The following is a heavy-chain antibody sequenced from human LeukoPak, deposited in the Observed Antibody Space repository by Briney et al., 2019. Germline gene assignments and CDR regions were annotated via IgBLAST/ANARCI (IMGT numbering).Heavy chain of an antibody. D-gene: IGHD3-10*01. J-gene: IGHJ4*02. Sequence: PSETLSLTCTVSGGSISTYYWSWLRQPPGQGLEWIGYVYYSGSTTYNHALNSRLSISVDTSTNQFSLRLSSVTAADTAVYYCARQVAYGRHFDYWGQGTLVTVSS. CDR1: GGSISTYY. V-gene: IGHV4-59*08. CDR2: VYYSGST. CDR3: ARQVAYGRHFDY.